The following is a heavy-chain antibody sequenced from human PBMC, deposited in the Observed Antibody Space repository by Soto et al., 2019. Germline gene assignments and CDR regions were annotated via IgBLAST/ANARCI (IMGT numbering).Heavy chain of an antibody. J-gene: IGHJ6*02. V-gene: IGHV3-30*18. Sequence: GGSLRLSCVVSGLTLGDIYMNWVRQAPGKGLEWVSVISYGGSNPYYADSVKGRFTISRDNSKNTLFLQMNSVRVEDTAVYYCAKDRDAAMVTYGFYYYHGMDVWGQGTTVTVSS. CDR2: ISYGGSNP. D-gene: IGHD5-18*01. CDR3: AKDRDAAMVTYGFYYYHGMDV. CDR1: GLTLGDIY.